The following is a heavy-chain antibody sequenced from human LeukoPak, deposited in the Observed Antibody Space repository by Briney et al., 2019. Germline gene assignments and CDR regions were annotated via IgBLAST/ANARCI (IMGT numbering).Heavy chain of an antibody. CDR3: AKDQNSAADS. CDR2: IRYDGSIK. J-gene: IGHJ4*02. CDR1: GFTFSTYG. D-gene: IGHD5-18*01. Sequence: GGSLRLSCAASGFTFSTYGIHWVRQAPGKGLEWVAFIRYDGSIKSYADSVKGRFTISRDNSKNTLYLQVNSLGTEDTAVYYCAKDQNSAADSWGQGSLVTVSS. V-gene: IGHV3-30*02.